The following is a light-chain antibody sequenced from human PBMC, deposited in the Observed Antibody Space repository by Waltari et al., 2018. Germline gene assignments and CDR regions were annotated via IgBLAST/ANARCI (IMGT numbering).Light chain of an antibody. V-gene: IGLV2-14*03. CDR3: SSESSDKVVL. Sequence: QSALTQPASVSGSPGQSVTISCTGTSSDVGSSNSVSWYQDHPGQGPKVIIYDVSDRPSGVSARFSGSKSGNPASLTISGLQAEDEADYYCSSESSDKVVLFGGGTKVTVL. J-gene: IGLJ3*02. CDR2: DVS. CDR1: SSDVGSSNS.